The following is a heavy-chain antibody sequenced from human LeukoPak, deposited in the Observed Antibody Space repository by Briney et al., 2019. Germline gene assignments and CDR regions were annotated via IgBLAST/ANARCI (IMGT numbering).Heavy chain of an antibody. V-gene: IGHV4-59*01. CDR3: ARVASPRSSSGAKLSLDY. J-gene: IGHJ4*02. CDR2: IYYSGST. Sequence: SETLSLTCSLSGGSISTYYWSWIRQPPGKGLEWIGYIYYSGSTNYNPSLKSRVTISVDTSKNQFSLKLSSVTAADTAVYYCARVASPRSSSGAKLSLDYWGQGTLVTVSS. CDR1: GGSISTYY. D-gene: IGHD6-6*01.